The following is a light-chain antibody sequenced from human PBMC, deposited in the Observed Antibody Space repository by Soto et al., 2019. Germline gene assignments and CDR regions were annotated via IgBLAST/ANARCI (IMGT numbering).Light chain of an antibody. J-gene: IGLJ1*01. CDR3: AAWDDSLNGRV. CDR1: NSNIGSNT. Sequence: VLTQPPSASGTPGQRVTISCSGSNSNIGSNTVNWYQQLPGTAPKLLIYYDNLRPSGVPDRISGSKSGTSASLAISGLQSDDEADYYCAAWDDSLNGRVFGTGTKATV. V-gene: IGLV1-44*01. CDR2: YDN.